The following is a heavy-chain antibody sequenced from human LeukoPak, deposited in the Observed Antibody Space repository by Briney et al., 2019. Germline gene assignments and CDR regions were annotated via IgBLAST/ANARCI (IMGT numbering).Heavy chain of an antibody. J-gene: IGHJ4*02. CDR3: ARDTYYYDTSGYYSGSDFDY. V-gene: IGHV3-21*01. CDR2: ISSSGNNI. Sequence: GGSLRLSCAASGFTFSTYTMNWVRQAPRRGLEWVSSISSSGNNIYYSDSVKGRFTISRDDAKKSLYLQMNSLRAEDTAVYYCARDTYYYDTSGYYSGSDFDYWGQGTLVTVSS. D-gene: IGHD3-22*01. CDR1: GFTFSTYT.